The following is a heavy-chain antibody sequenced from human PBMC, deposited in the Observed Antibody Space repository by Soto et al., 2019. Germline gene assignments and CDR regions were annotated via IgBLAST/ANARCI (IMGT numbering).Heavy chain of an antibody. CDR2: INAGNGNT. CDR3: ARDPSYYGMDV. V-gene: IGHV1-3*01. Sequence: GASVKVSCKASGYTFTSYAMHWVRQAPGQRLEWMGWINAGNGNTKYSQKFQGRVTITRDTSASTAYMELSSLISEDTAVYYCARDPSYYGMDVWGQGTTVIVSS. J-gene: IGHJ6*02. CDR1: GYTFTSYA.